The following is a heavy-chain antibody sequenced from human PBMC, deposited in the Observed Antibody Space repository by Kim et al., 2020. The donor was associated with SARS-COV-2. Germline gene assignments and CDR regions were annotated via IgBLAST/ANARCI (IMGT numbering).Heavy chain of an antibody. CDR2: IYYSGST. J-gene: IGHJ5*02. D-gene: IGHD2-2*02. Sequence: SETLSLTCTVSGGSISSSSYYWGWIRQPPGKGLEWIGSIYYSGSTYYNPSLKSRVTISVDTSKNQFSLKLSSVTAADTAVYYCARPTNKIRVPAAIRVWGWFDPWGQGTLVTVSS. V-gene: IGHV4-39*01. CDR3: ARPTNKIRVPAAIRVWGWFDP. CDR1: GGSISSSSYY.